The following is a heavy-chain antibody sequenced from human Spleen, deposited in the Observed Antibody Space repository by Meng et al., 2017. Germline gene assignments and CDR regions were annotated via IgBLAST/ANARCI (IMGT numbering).Heavy chain of an antibody. CDR3: VRDENISLGKLFGDY. CDR2: INPNSGDT. Sequence: ASVQVSCKASRYTFPDYWLHWVRQAPGQGLEWLGHINPNSGDTLYAQKFEGRVSMTGDTSISTAYVELSSLRSDDTAVYYCVRDENISLGKLFGDYWGQGTMVTVSS. D-gene: IGHD2-21*01. V-gene: IGHV1-2*06. CDR1: RYTFPDYW. J-gene: IGHJ4*02.